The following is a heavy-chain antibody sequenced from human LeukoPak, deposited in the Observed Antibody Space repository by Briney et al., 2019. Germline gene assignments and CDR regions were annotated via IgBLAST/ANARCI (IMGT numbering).Heavy chain of an antibody. CDR1: GFTFSSYV. V-gene: IGHV3-30-3*01. D-gene: IGHD6-13*01. CDR3: ARDLLQNLRIAAAGSGPFQH. CDR2: ISYDGSNK. Sequence: PGGSLRLSCAASGFTFSSYVKHWVRQAPGKGLEWVAVISYDGSNKYYPDSVKGRFTISRDNSKNTLYLQMNSLRAEDTAVYYCARDLLQNLRIAAAGSGPFQHWGQGTLVTVSS. J-gene: IGHJ1*01.